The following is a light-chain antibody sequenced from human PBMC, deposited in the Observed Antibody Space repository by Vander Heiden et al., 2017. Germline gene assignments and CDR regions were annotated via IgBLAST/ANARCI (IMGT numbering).Light chain of an antibody. Sequence: QSVLTQPASVSGSPGQWITISCTGTSSDVGGYDYVSWYQQHPGKAPKLIIYEVTNRPSGISNRFSGSKSGNTASLTISGLQAEDEADYYCSSYTADARVFGGGTKLTVL. CDR1: SSDVGGYDY. CDR2: EVT. CDR3: SSYTADARV. J-gene: IGLJ2*01. V-gene: IGLV2-14*03.